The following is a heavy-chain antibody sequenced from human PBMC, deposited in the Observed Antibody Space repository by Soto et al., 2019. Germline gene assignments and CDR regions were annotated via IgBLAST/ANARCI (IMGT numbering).Heavy chain of an antibody. V-gene: IGHV3-23*01. CDR2: ISGSGGST. CDR3: ANDFPLFGYYFWSGSPFDY. D-gene: IGHD3-3*01. Sequence: EVQLLESGGGLVQPGGSLRLSCAASGFTFSSYAMSWVRQAPGKGLEWVSAISGSGGSTYYADSVKGRFTISRDNSKNTLYLQMNSLRAEDTVVYYCANDFPLFGYYFWSGSPFDYWGQGTLVTGSS. J-gene: IGHJ4*02. CDR1: GFTFSSYA.